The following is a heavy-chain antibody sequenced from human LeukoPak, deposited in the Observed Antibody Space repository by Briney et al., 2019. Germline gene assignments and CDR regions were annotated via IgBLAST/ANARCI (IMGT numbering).Heavy chain of an antibody. D-gene: IGHD4-17*01. CDR3: ARLGARQMLEY. CDR2: ISGSGDST. V-gene: IGHV3-23*01. Sequence: GGSLRLSCAASGFTFSNYVMSWVRQAPGKGLEWVSGISGSGDSTYYADSVKGRFTISRDNAKNSLYLQMNSLRAEDTAVYYCARLGARQMLEYWGQGTLVTVSS. CDR1: GFTFSNYV. J-gene: IGHJ4*02.